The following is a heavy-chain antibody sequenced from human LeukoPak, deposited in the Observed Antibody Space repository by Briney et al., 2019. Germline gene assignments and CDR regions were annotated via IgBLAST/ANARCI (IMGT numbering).Heavy chain of an antibody. J-gene: IGHJ4*02. CDR1: GYTFTGYY. V-gene: IGHV1-2*02. CDR2: INPNSGGT. Sequence: ASVKVSCKASGYTFTGYYMHWVRQAPGQGLEWMGWINPNSGGTNYAQKFQGRVTMTRDTSISTAYMELSRLRSDDTAVYYCARGDPYCSGGSCYFDYWGQGTLVTVSS. D-gene: IGHD2-15*01. CDR3: ARGDPYCSGGSCYFDY.